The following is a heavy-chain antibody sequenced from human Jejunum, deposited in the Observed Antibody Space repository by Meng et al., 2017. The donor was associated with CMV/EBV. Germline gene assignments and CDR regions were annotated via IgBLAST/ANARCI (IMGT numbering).Heavy chain of an antibody. CDR2: IYYSGRA. CDR1: VTSMGTTNYY. D-gene: IGHD1-26*01. V-gene: IGHV4-39*07. CDR3: ARVYYTNFANWFDP. Sequence: SVTSMGTTNYYWAWIRQPPGKGLEWIGTIYYSGRAYYKQSLNSRVTISVDTSKNQFSLRLRSVTAADTAVYYCARVYYTNFANWFDPWGQGILVTVSS. J-gene: IGHJ5*02.